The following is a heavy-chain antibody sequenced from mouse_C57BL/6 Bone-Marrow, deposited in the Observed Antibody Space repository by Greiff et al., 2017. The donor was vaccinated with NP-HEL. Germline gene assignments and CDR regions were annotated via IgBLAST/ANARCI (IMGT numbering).Heavy chain of an antibody. Sequence: EVKLMESGGGLVQPGESLKLSCESNEYEFPSHDMSWVRKTPEKRLELVAAINSDGGSTYYPDTMERRFIISRDNTKKTLYLQMSSLRSEDTAVYYCARIYCGNYSWFAYWGQGTLVTVSA. V-gene: IGHV5-2*01. J-gene: IGHJ3*01. CDR2: INSDGGST. D-gene: IGHD2-1*01. CDR3: ARIYCGNYSWFAY. CDR1: EYEFPSHD.